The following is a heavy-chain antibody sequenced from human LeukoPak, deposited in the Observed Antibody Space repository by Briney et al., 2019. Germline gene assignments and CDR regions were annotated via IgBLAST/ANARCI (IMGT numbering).Heavy chain of an antibody. CDR1: GYTFTSYY. D-gene: IGHD5-24*01. Sequence: ASVKVSCKASGYTFTSYYMHWVRQAPGQGLEWMGIINPSGGSTSYAQKFQGRVTMTRDMSTSTVYMELSSLRSEDTAVYYCAGVRDGYNSFDYWGQGTLVTVSS. CDR3: AGVRDGYNSFDY. V-gene: IGHV1-46*01. CDR2: INPSGGST. J-gene: IGHJ4*02.